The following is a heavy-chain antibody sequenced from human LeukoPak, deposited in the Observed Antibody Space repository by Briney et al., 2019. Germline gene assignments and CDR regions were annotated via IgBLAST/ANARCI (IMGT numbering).Heavy chain of an antibody. D-gene: IGHD1-26*01. CDR3: VKSGGYGLIDY. CDR1: GASISGSGYY. J-gene: IGHJ4*02. V-gene: IGHV4-39*01. CDR2: IYYTGST. Sequence: PSETLSLTCAVSGASISGSGYYLGWIRQPPGKGLEWMGNIYYTGSTYYNASLQSRVTISIDMSKNQFSLRWNSVTGAYTAMYYCVKSGGYGLIDYWGQGTLVTVSS.